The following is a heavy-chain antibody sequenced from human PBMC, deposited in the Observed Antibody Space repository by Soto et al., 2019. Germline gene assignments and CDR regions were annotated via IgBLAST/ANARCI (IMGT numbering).Heavy chain of an antibody. J-gene: IGHJ4*02. CDR1: GFTVSSNY. CDR2: IYSGSVT. D-gene: IGHD3-22*01. Sequence: LRLSCAASGFTVSSNYMSWVLQAPGKGLEWVSVIYSGSVTHYGDSVKGRFTISRDNAKNSLYLQMNSLRAEDTAVYYCARSYYYDSSGYYLTGPFDYWGQGTLVTVSS. CDR3: ARSYYYDSSGYYLTGPFDY. V-gene: IGHV3-66*01.